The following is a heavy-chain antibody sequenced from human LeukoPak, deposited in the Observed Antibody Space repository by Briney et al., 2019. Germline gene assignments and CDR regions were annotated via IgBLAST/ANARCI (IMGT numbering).Heavy chain of an antibody. CDR2: ISGSGGST. J-gene: IGHJ4*02. CDR1: GFTFSSYA. CDR3: AKDHGVAAAGIPKWFDY. V-gene: IGHV3-23*01. D-gene: IGHD6-13*01. Sequence: GGSLRLSCAASGFTFSSYAMSWVRQAPGKGLEWVSAISGSGGSTYYADSVKGRFTISRDNSKNTLYLQMNSLRAEDTAVYYCAKDHGVAAAGIPKWFDYWGQGTLVTVST.